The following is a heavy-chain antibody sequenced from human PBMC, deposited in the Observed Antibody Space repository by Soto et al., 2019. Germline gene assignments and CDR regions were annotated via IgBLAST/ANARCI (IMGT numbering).Heavy chain of an antibody. J-gene: IGHJ6*02. CDR3: EKEDSSSNYYYYGMDV. Sequence: EVQLVESGGVVVQPGGSLRLSCAASGFTFDDYAMHWVRQAPGKGLEWVSLISWDGGSTYYADSVKGRFTISRDNSKNSLYLQMNSQRAEDTALYYCEKEDSSSNYYYYGMDVWGQGTTVNVSS. V-gene: IGHV3-43D*04. CDR1: GFTFDDYA. D-gene: IGHD6-6*01. CDR2: ISWDGGST.